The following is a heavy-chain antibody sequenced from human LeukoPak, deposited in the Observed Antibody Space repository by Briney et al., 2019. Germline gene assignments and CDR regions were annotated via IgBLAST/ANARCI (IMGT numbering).Heavy chain of an antibody. CDR2: ISYDGSNK. V-gene: IGHV3-30*18. J-gene: IGHJ4*02. CDR3: AKSRTRDAALDY. Sequence: PGGSLRLSCAASGFTFSSYGMHWVRQAPGKGLEWVAVISYDGSNKYYADSVEGRFTISRDNSKNTLYLQMNSLRAEDTAVYYCAKSRTRDAALDYWGQGTLVTVSS. CDR1: GFTFSSYG. D-gene: IGHD6-6*01.